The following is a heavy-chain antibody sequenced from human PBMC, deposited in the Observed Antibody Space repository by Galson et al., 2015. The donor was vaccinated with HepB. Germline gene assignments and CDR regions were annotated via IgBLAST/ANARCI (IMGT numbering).Heavy chain of an antibody. V-gene: IGHV4-39*01. CDR3: ARLVGATKQGGFDY. CDR2: IYYSGST. J-gene: IGHJ4*02. D-gene: IGHD1-26*01. CDR1: GGSISSSSYY. Sequence: SETLSLTCTVSGGSISSSSYYWGWIRQPPGKGLEWIGSIYYSGSTYYNPSLKSRVTISVDTSKNQFSLKLSSVTAADTAVYYCARLVGATKQGGFDYWGQGTLVTVSS.